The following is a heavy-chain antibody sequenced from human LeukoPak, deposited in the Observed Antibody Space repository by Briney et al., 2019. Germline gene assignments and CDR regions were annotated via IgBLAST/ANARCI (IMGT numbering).Heavy chain of an antibody. D-gene: IGHD3-10*01. CDR1: GGSIRSGDYY. CDR2: IYYSGST. J-gene: IGHJ3*02. CDR3: ARYGRFGERAFDI. Sequence: SQTLSLTCTVSGGSIRSGDYYWTWIRQPPGKGLEWIGYIYYSGSTYYNPSLKSRVTVSVDTSKNQFSLKLKPVTAADTAMFYCARYGRFGERAFDIWGRGTMVTVSS. V-gene: IGHV4-30-4*01.